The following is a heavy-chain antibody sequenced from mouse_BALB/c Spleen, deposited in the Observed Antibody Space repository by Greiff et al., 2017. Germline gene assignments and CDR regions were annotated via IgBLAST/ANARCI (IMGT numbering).Heavy chain of an antibody. Sequence: VQLQQSGAELVKPGASVKLSCTASGYNIKDTYMHWVKQRPEQGLEWIGRIDPANGNTKYDPKFQGKATITADTSSNTAYLQLSSLTSEDTAVYYCAGKYRYDEWGQGTLVTVSA. V-gene: IGHV14-3*02. CDR1: GYNIKDTY. D-gene: IGHD2-14*01. CDR3: AGKYRYDE. CDR2: IDPANGNT. J-gene: IGHJ3*02.